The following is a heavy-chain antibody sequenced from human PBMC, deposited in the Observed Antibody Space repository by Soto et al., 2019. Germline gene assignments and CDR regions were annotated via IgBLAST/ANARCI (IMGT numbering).Heavy chain of an antibody. CDR2: FSSSGGSGDTT. CDR1: GFTFSSYA. V-gene: IGHV3-23*01. CDR3: AKDGAAAAGTLSYFDY. D-gene: IGHD6-13*01. Sequence: PGGSLSLSCAASGFTFSSYAMSWVRQAPGKGLEWVSSFSSSGGSGDTTYYADSVKGRFTLSRDNSKNTLYLQINSLRAEDTAVYYCAKDGAAAAGTLSYFDYWGQGTLVTVSS. J-gene: IGHJ4*02.